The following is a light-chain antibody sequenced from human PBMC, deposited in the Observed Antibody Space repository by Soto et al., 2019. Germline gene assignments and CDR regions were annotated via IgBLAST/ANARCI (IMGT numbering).Light chain of an antibody. V-gene: IGKV3-15*01. Sequence: EIVLTQSPGTLSLSPGERATLSCRASQRVSNNLAWYQHIPSQAPRLLIYGTSTRATGIPARFSGSGSGTEFTLTISSLQSEDFAVYYCQQYNDWLWTFGQGTKVDIK. CDR2: GTS. CDR3: QQYNDWLWT. CDR1: QRVSNN. J-gene: IGKJ1*01.